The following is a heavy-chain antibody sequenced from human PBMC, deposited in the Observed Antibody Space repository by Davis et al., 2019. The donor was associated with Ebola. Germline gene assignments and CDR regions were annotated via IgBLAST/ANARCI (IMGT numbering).Heavy chain of an antibody. D-gene: IGHD2-2*01. CDR3: ARGGKKDGVEDIVVVPAEIELHYYYYMDV. CDR2: ISAYNGNT. Sequence: ASVKVSCKASGGTFSSYAISWVRQAPGQGLEWMGWISAYNGNTNYAQKLQGRVTMTTDTSTSTAYMELRSLRSDDTAVYYCARGGKKDGVEDIVVVPAEIELHYYYYMDVWGKGTTVTVSS. V-gene: IGHV1-18*01. J-gene: IGHJ6*03. CDR1: GGTFSSYA.